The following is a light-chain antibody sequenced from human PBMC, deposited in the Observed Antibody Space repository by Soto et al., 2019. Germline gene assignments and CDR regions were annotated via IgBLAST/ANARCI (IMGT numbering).Light chain of an antibody. J-gene: IGKJ4*01. CDR1: QSIRTY. CDR3: QQNYGTPLT. Sequence: DIQMTQSPSSLSASVGDRVTITCRASQSIRTYLSWYQQKPGKAPNLLIYSASSLQSGVPSRFSGSGSGTDFTLTISSLHPEDFAAYYCQQNYGTPLTFGGGTKVEIK. V-gene: IGKV1-39*01. CDR2: SAS.